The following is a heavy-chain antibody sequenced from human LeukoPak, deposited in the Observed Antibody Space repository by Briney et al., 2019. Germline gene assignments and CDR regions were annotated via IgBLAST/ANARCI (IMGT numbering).Heavy chain of an antibody. CDR3: ARHFPQAYYDSSGYYYGDYYYYMDV. J-gene: IGHJ6*03. D-gene: IGHD3-22*01. CDR2: IYYSGST. Sequence: SETLSLTCTVSGGSISSSSYYWGWIRQPPGKGLEWIGSIYYSGSTYYNPSLKSRVTISVDTSKNQFSLKLSSVTAADTAVYYCARHFPQAYYDSSGYYYGDYYYYMDVWGKGTTVTISS. V-gene: IGHV4-39*01. CDR1: GGSISSSSYY.